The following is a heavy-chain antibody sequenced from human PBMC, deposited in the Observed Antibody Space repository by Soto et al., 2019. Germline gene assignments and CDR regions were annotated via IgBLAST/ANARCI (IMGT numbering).Heavy chain of an antibody. CDR3: ATVATHSYNWVDP. Sequence: EVHLVESGGGLVQPGGSLRLSCAASGFTFSTYWMHWVRQAPGKGLVWVSRINADGTTTTYADSVKGRFTISRYNAKKTLYLQMNSLRAEDTAVYFCATVATHSYNWVDPWGQGTLVTISS. CDR2: INADGTTT. CDR1: GFTFSTYW. J-gene: IGHJ5*02. V-gene: IGHV3-74*01. D-gene: IGHD3-3*02.